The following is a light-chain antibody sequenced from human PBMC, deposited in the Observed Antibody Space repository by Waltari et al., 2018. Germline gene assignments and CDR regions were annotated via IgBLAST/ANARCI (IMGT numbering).Light chain of an antibody. CDR3: QSYDTSNVI. Sequence: FMLTQPHSVSASPGKTVTISCTRSSGSIASNYVQWFQQRPGSAPTPVISEDHQRPPGVPDRFSGSIDSSSNSASLTISGLKTEDEADYYCQSYDTSNVIFGGGTKLTVL. J-gene: IGLJ2*01. V-gene: IGLV6-57*03. CDR1: SGSIASNY. CDR2: EDH.